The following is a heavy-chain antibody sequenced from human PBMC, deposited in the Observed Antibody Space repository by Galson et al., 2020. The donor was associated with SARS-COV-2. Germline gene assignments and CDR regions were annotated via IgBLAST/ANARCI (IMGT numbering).Heavy chain of an antibody. CDR3: ARGPNYYYMDV. J-gene: IGHJ6*03. CDR1: GFTFSSYG. Sequence: GGSLRLSCAASGFTFSSYGMHWVSQAPGKGLEWVAVISYDGSNKYYTDSVKGRFTISRDNSKSTLFLQMNSLRAEDTAVYYCARGPNYYYMDVWGKGTTVTFCS. V-gene: IGHV3-30*03. CDR2: ISYDGSNK.